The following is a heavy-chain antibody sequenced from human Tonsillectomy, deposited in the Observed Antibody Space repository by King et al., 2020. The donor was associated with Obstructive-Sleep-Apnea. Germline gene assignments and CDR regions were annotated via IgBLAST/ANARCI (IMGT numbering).Heavy chain of an antibody. CDR3: AKRVGDYGDYVWYVDY. CDR1: GFTFSSYG. D-gene: IGHD4-17*01. V-gene: IGHV3-30*18. CDR2: ISYDGSNK. J-gene: IGHJ4*02. Sequence: VQLVESGGGVVQPGRSLRLSCAASGFTFSSYGMHWVRQAPGKGLEWVAVISYDGSNKYYADSVKGRFTISRDNSKNTLYLQMNSLRAEDTAVYYCAKRVGDYGDYVWYVDYWGQGTLVTVSS.